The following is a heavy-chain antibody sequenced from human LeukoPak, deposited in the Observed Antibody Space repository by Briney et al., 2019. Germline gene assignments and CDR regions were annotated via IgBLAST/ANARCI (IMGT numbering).Heavy chain of an antibody. V-gene: IGHV4-34*01. Sequence: SETLSLTCAVYGGSFSGYYWSWIRQPPGKGLEWIGEINHSGSTNYNPSLKSRVTIPVDTSKNQFSLKLSSVTAADTAVYYCARKKQQLVRPFDYWGQGTLVTVSS. J-gene: IGHJ4*02. CDR1: GGSFSGYY. CDR2: INHSGST. D-gene: IGHD6-13*01. CDR3: ARKKQQLVRPFDY.